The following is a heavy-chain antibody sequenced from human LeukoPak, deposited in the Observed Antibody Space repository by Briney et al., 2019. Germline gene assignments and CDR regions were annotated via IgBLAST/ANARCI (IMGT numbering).Heavy chain of an antibody. D-gene: IGHD2-15*01. CDR2: INSDGSST. Sequence: PGGSLRLSCAASGFTFSSYWMHWVRQAPGKGLVWVSRINSDGSSTNYADSVKGRFTISRDNAKNTLYLQMNSLRVEDTAVYYCARGSCSGGSCPRGFGPWGQGTLVTVSS. CDR3: ARGSCSGGSCPRGFGP. V-gene: IGHV3-74*01. CDR1: GFTFSSYW. J-gene: IGHJ5*02.